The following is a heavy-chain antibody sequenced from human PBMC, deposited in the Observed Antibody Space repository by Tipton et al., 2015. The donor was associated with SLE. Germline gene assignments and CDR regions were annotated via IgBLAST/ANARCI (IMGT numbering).Heavy chain of an antibody. CDR3: ARDRPPIVPTTRDAFDI. Sequence: QVQLVQSGAEVKKPGTSVKISCKASGGTFSSYAISWVRQAPGQGLEWMGEIIPIFGTANYAQKFQGRVTITADEATSTAYMDLSSLRSEDTAVYYCARDRPPIVPTTRDAFDIWGQGTRVIVSS. D-gene: IGHD5-12*01. CDR1: GGTFSSYA. V-gene: IGHV1-69*01. CDR2: IIPIFGTA. J-gene: IGHJ3*02.